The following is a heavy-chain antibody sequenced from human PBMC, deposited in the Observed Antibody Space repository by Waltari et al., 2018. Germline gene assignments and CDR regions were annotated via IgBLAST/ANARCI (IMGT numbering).Heavy chain of an antibody. CDR3: ATIAVVTDAFDI. CDR1: GYTLTELS. Sequence: QVQLVQSGAEVKKPGASVKVSCKVSGYTLTELSMHWVRQAPGKGLEWMGGCEPEDGETNYAQKFQGRVTMTEDTSTDTAYMELSSLRSEDTAVYYCATIAVVTDAFDIWGQGTMVTVSS. J-gene: IGHJ3*02. CDR2: CEPEDGET. V-gene: IGHV1-24*01. D-gene: IGHD2-21*01.